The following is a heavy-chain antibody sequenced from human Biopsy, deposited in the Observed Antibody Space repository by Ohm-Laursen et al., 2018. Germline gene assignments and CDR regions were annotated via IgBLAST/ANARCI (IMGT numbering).Heavy chain of an antibody. Sequence: ASVKVSCKTSGYTFTSYEINWVRQAPGQGLEWMGWIDPKSGGTNYAQKFQGRVTMTRDTSISTTYMELRRLTSDDTAVFYCARELGDFWGGRQFDFWGQGTLVTVSS. CDR2: IDPKSGGT. CDR3: ARELGDFWGGRQFDF. D-gene: IGHD3-3*01. CDR1: GYTFTSYE. J-gene: IGHJ5*01. V-gene: IGHV1-2*02.